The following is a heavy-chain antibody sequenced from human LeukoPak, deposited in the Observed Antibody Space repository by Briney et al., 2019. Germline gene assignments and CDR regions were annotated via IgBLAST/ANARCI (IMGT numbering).Heavy chain of an antibody. V-gene: IGHV4-34*01. CDR1: GGSFSGYY. Sequence: SETLSLTCAVYGGSFSGYYWSWIRQPPGKGLEWIGEINHSGSTNYNPSLKSRVTMSVDTSKNQFSLKLSSVTAADTAVYYCARVLRYFDWLWIEGPFDCWGQGTLVTVSS. CDR3: ARVLRYFDWLWIEGPFDC. J-gene: IGHJ4*02. CDR2: INHSGST. D-gene: IGHD3-9*01.